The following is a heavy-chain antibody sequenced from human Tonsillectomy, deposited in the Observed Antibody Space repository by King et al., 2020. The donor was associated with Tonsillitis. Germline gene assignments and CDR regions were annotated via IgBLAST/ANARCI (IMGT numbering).Heavy chain of an antibody. Sequence: VQLVESGGGLVQPGGSLRLSCAASGFTFSNYWMSWVRQAPGKGLEWVANIDQDGSEKFYVDSVKGRFTISRDNAKNSLYLQMNSLRADDTAVYFCTTFWSGDFDYWGQGTLVTVSS. D-gene: IGHD3-3*01. V-gene: IGHV3-7*01. CDR1: GFTFSNYW. J-gene: IGHJ4*02. CDR2: IDQDGSEK. CDR3: TTFWSGDFDY.